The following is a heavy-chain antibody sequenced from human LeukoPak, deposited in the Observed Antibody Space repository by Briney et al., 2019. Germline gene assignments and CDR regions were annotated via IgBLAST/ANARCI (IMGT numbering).Heavy chain of an antibody. V-gene: IGHV4-59*08. CDR3: ARHFGYTQDYFDF. CDR1: GGSISGYY. Sequence: PSETLSLTCTVSGGSISGYYWTWIRQPPGKGLDWVANIYNSGTSNYNPSLQSRLTISVDTSKNQVSLRLTSVTAADTAIYYRARHFGYTQDYFDFWGQGILVTVSS. J-gene: IGHJ4*02. D-gene: IGHD1-1*01. CDR2: IYNSGTS.